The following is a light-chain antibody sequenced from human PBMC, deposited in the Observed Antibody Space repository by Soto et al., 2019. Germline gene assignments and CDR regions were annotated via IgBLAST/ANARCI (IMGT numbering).Light chain of an antibody. V-gene: IGKV3-20*01. Sequence: EIVLTQSPGSLSLSPGERATLSCRASQSVGSSYLAWYQQKPGQAPRLLIYGASNRATGIPDRFSGSGSGTDFTLTISRLEPEDFAVYYCHQYGSSPTFGQGTKLEIK. CDR3: HQYGSSPT. CDR1: QSVGSSY. J-gene: IGKJ2*01. CDR2: GAS.